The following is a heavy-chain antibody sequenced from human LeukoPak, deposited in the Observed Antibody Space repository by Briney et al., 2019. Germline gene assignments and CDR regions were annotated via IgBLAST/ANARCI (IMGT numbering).Heavy chain of an antibody. J-gene: IGHJ6*03. V-gene: IGHV4-59*03. CDR2: ISYTASS. CDR3: AAGFRPYYYYYMDV. Sequence: PSETLSLTCTVSGGSISSYYWSWIRQSPGKGLEWIGYISYTASSNYSPSLKSRVTMSVDTSKNQLSLKLSSVTAADTAVYYCAAGFRPYYYYYMDVWGKGTTVTVSS. D-gene: IGHD3-10*01. CDR1: GGSISSYY.